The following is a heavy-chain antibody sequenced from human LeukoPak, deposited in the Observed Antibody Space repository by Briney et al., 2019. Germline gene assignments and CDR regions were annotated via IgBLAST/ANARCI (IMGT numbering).Heavy chain of an antibody. D-gene: IGHD4-17*01. V-gene: IGHV3-7*02. CDR1: GXTFSSHW. CDR2: IKQDGSEK. CDR3: ARSLYGETY. Sequence: GGSLRLSWAASGXTFSSHWMSWVRQAPGKGLEWVAKIKQDGSEKYYVDSVKGRFTISRDNTKNSLFLQMNSLRAEDTAVYYCARSLYGETYWGQGTLVTVSS. J-gene: IGHJ4*02.